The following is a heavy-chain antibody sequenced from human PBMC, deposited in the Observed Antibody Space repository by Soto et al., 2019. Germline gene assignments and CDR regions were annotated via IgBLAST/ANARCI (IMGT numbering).Heavy chain of an antibody. CDR1: GYTFPNYN. J-gene: IGHJ4*02. CDR2: INTGNGNT. Sequence: ASVKVSCKASGYTFPNYNMHWVRQAPGQGLEWMGWINTGNGNTKYSQKFQGRVTITRDTSAGTVYMELSSLRSDDTAVYCCVRVVAIPGYPDNWGQGTQVTVSS. CDR3: VRVVAIPGYPDN. V-gene: IGHV1-3*04. D-gene: IGHD5-12*01.